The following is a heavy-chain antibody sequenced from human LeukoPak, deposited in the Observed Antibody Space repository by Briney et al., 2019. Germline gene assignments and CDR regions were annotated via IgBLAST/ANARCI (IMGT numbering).Heavy chain of an antibody. J-gene: IGHJ4*02. CDR3: ARDRYYYDSSGGRGLDY. D-gene: IGHD3-22*01. CDR1: GVSIRSYY. CDR2: IHTSGST. V-gene: IGHV4-4*07. Sequence: PSETLSLTCTVSGVSIRSYYWSWIRQPAGKGLEWIGRIHTSGSTNYNPSLKSRVTMSVDTSKNQFSLKLSSVTAADTAVYYCARDRYYYDSSGGRGLDYWGQGTLVTVSS.